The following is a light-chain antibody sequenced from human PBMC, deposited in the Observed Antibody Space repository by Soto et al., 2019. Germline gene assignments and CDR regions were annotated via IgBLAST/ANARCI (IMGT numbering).Light chain of an antibody. CDR3: QQYNNWCT. CDR1: RSVCSS. CDR2: GAS. V-gene: IGKV3-15*01. Sequence: EIVMTQSPATLSVSPGERVALSWRVSRSVCSSLAWYQQKPGQAPSLLIKGASTRCIVIPGRFSGSGSETKITPTISRLQSEDFAVYYCQQYNNWCTCGQGTKVE. J-gene: IGKJ1*01.